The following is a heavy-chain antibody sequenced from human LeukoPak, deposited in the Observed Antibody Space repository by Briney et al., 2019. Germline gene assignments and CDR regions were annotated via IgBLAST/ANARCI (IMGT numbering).Heavy chain of an antibody. CDR1: GYTFTSYG. CDR2: ISAYNGNT. V-gene: IGHV1-18*01. J-gene: IGHJ4*02. CDR3: SRGGIAHAMDY. Sequence: GSVKASCKASGYTFTSYGIRWGRQAPGQGLEWMGGISAYNGNTNYAQTRQGRATMTTDTSTSTSYRGLLSLSSGDTVLNYGSRGGIAHAMDYWRQETLHSVPS.